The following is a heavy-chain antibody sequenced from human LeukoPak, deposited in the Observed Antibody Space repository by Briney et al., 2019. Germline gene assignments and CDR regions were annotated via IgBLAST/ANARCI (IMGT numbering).Heavy chain of an antibody. CDR2: IYPGDSDT. CDR1: GYSFTSYW. Sequence: GESLKISCKGSGYSFTSYWIGWVRQMPGKGLEWMGIIYPGDSDTRYSPSFQGQVTISADKSISTAYLQWSSLKASDTAMYYCARPMDITMVRGVIMTLDAFDIWGQGTMVTVSS. D-gene: IGHD3-10*01. CDR3: ARPMDITMVRGVIMTLDAFDI. J-gene: IGHJ3*02. V-gene: IGHV5-51*01.